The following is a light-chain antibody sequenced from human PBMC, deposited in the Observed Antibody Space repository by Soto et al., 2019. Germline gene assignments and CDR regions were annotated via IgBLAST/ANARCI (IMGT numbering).Light chain of an antibody. V-gene: IGKV3-11*01. J-gene: IGKJ4*01. Sequence: EIVLTQSPATLSLSPGERATLSCRASQSVSNYLAWYQQKPGQAPRLLIYDASNRATGIPARFSGSGSGTGFTLTISSLEPEDFAVYYCQQRSNWPPLTFGGGTKVEIK. CDR3: QQRSNWPPLT. CDR1: QSVSNY. CDR2: DAS.